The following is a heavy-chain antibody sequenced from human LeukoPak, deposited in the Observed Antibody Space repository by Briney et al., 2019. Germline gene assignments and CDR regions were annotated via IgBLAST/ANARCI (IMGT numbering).Heavy chain of an antibody. D-gene: IGHD6-13*01. Sequence: PSETLSLTCAVYGGSFSGYYWSWIRQPPGMGLEWIGEINHSGSTNYNPSLKSRVTISVDTSKNQFSLKLSSVTAADTAVYYCARVSVAAADMDVWGKGTTVTISS. CDR3: ARVSVAAADMDV. CDR1: GGSFSGYY. J-gene: IGHJ6*03. V-gene: IGHV4-34*01. CDR2: INHSGST.